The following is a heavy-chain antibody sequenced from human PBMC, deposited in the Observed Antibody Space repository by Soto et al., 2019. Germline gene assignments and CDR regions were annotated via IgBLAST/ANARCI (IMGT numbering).Heavy chain of an antibody. Sequence: ASVKVSCKASGYTFTSYDINWVRQATGQGLEWMGWMNHNRGNTGYAQKFQGRATMTRNTSISTAYMELSSLRSEDTAVYYCARVELVHMDVWGKGTTVTVSS. J-gene: IGHJ6*03. D-gene: IGHD6-6*01. CDR2: MNHNRGNT. CDR3: ARVELVHMDV. CDR1: GYTFTSYD. V-gene: IGHV1-8*01.